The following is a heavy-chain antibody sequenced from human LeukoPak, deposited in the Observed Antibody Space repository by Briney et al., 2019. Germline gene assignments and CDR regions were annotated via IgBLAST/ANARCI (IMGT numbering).Heavy chain of an antibody. CDR2: IYYSGTT. CDR3: ARDSGISGRTDY. Sequence: PSETLSLTCTVSGGSISSGGHYWSWIRQHPGKGLEWIGYIYYSGTTYFNPSLKGRVTMSVDTSKNQFSLKLSSVTAADTAVYYCARDSGISGRTDYWGQGTLGTVSS. V-gene: IGHV4-31*03. CDR1: GGSISSGGHY. D-gene: IGHD3-10*01. J-gene: IGHJ4*02.